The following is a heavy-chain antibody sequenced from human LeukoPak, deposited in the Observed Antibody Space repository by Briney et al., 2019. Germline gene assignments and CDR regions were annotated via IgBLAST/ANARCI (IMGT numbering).Heavy chain of an antibody. CDR3: ARGPSPLYYYDSSGYRAENWFDP. CDR1: GKTLTGSK. V-gene: IGHV1-69*02. J-gene: IGHJ5*02. D-gene: IGHD3-22*01. Sequence: GASVKVSCKASGKTLTGSKMHWLGQPPGKGLDWLGRIFPILGMANYAQKFQGRVTITADKSTSTAYMELSSLRSEDTAVYYCARGPSPLYYYDSSGYRAENWFDPWGQGTLVTVSS. CDR2: IFPILGMA.